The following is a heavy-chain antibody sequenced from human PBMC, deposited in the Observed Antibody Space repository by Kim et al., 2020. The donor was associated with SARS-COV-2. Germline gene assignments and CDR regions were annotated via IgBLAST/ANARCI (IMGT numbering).Heavy chain of an antibody. Sequence: GGSLRLSCAASGFTFSAYYMSWIRQAPGKGLEWVSYISSSSSYTNYADSVKGRFTISRDNAKNSLYLQMNSLRAEDTAGYYCARVGYDYVWGSYRDYYYYYGMDVWGQGTTVTVSS. CDR1: GFTFSAYY. CDR2: ISSSSSYT. J-gene: IGHJ6*02. D-gene: IGHD3-16*02. CDR3: ARVGYDYVWGSYRDYYYYYGMDV. V-gene: IGHV3-11*05.